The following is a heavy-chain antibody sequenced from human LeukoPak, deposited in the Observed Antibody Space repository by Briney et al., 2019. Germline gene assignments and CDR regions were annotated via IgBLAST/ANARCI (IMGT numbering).Heavy chain of an antibody. Sequence: SETLSLTCTVSGGSISSGDYYWSWIRQPPGKGLEWIGYIYYSGSTYYNPSLKSRVTISVDTSKNHFSLKLTSVTAADTAVYYCARGDGSSWLVYWGQGTLVTVSS. CDR2: IYYSGST. V-gene: IGHV4-30-4*02. J-gene: IGHJ4*02. CDR1: GGSISSGDYY. CDR3: ARGDGSSWLVY. D-gene: IGHD6-13*01.